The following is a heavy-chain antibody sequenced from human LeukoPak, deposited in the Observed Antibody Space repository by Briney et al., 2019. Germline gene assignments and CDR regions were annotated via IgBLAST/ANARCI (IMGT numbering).Heavy chain of an antibody. CDR3: ASILDSSGYYSPWEVDY. Sequence: ASVKVSCKASGYTFTDYYMHWVRQAPGQGLEWMGRINPNSGGTNYAQKFQGRVTMTRDTSISTAYMELSRLRSDDTAVYYCASILDSSGYYSPWEVDYWGQGTLVTVSS. CDR2: INPNSGGT. CDR1: GYTFTDYY. J-gene: IGHJ4*02. D-gene: IGHD3-22*01. V-gene: IGHV1-2*06.